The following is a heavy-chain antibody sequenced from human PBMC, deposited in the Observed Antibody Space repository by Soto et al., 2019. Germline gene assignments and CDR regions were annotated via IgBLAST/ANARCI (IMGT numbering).Heavy chain of an antibody. J-gene: IGHJ5*02. CDR1: DGSISSYY. Sequence: SETLSLSCTVSDGSISSYYWRWIRQPPGKGLEWIGYIYYSGSTNYNPSLKSRVTISVDTSKNQFSLKLSSVTAADTAVYYCARDRSNNWFDPWGQGTLVTVSS. V-gene: IGHV4-59*01. CDR3: ARDRSNNWFDP. CDR2: IYYSGST.